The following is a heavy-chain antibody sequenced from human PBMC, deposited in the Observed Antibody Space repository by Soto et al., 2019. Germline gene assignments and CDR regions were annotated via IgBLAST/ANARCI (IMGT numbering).Heavy chain of an antibody. D-gene: IGHD1-26*01. CDR2: IYHAGST. CDR1: GGSITNSNW. V-gene: IGHV4-4*02. J-gene: IGHJ4*02. Sequence: SETLSLTCTVSGGSITNSNWWSWVRLPPAKGLEWIGDIYHAGSTKYNPSLERRVTISVDTSNNQFALTLTSVTAADTAVYFCARGPPIVGNTTPLDSWGQGTLVTVSS. CDR3: ARGPPIVGNTTPLDS.